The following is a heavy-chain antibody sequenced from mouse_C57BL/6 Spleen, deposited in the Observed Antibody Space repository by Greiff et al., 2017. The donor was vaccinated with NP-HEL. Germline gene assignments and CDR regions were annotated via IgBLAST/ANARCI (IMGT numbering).Heavy chain of an antibody. V-gene: IGHV1-53*01. CDR3: ARGEDSITTVVAPYYYAMDY. D-gene: IGHD1-1*01. CDR2: INPSNGGT. J-gene: IGHJ4*01. Sequence: QVQLQQPGTELVKPGASVKLSCKASGYTFTSYWMHWVKQRPGQGLEWIGNINPSNGGTNYNEKFKSKATLTVDKSSSTAYMQLSSLTSEDSAVYYCARGEDSITTVVAPYYYAMDYWGQGTSVTVSS. CDR1: GYTFTSYW.